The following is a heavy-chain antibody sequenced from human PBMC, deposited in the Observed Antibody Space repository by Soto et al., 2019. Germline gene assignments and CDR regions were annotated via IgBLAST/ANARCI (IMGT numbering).Heavy chain of an antibody. CDR3: AKGLVDIGVIPAAKNAPHDF. J-gene: IGHJ4*02. Sequence: QVQLVQSGAEVKKPGASVKVSCKASGYTFTSYGISWVRQAPGQGLEWMGWISAYNGNTNYAQKLPGRGTMTPDTSTSTAYMELRSLRSDDTAVYYWAKGLVDIGVIPAAKNAPHDFWGQGTLVTVSS. V-gene: IGHV1-18*01. D-gene: IGHD2-2*01. CDR1: GYTFTSYG. CDR2: ISAYNGNT.